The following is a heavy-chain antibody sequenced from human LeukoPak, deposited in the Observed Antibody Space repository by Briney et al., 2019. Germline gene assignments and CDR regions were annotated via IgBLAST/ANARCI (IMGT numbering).Heavy chain of an antibody. V-gene: IGHV3-23*01. CDR3: AKDLGVTTDFDY. CDR1: GFTFRNYA. Sequence: GGSLRLSCAASGFTFRNYAMSWVRHAPGKGLELVATVRGSGITTFYADSVKGRFTISRDNSKNTLYLQMYSLRAEDTAVYYCAKDLGVTTDFDYWGQGTLVTVSS. CDR2: VRGSGITT. D-gene: IGHD1-26*01. J-gene: IGHJ4*02.